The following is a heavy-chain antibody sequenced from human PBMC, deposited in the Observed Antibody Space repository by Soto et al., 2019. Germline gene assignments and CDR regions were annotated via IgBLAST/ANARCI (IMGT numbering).Heavy chain of an antibody. V-gene: IGHV3-30*18. CDR3: AKGRYDFWSGLEFDY. J-gene: IGHJ4*02. CDR1: GFTFSSYG. Sequence: GGSLRLSCAASGFTFSSYGMHWVRQAPGKGLEWVAVISYDGSNKYYADSVKGRFTISRDNSKNTLYLQMNSLRAEDTAVYYCAKGRYDFWSGLEFDYWGQGTLVTVSS. CDR2: ISYDGSNK. D-gene: IGHD3-3*01.